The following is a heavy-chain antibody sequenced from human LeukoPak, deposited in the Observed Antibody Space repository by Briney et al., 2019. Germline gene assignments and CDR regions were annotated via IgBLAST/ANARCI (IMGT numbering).Heavy chain of an antibody. D-gene: IGHD3-10*02. Sequence: GGSLRLSCAASGFTFSSYEMNWVRQAPGKGLEWVSYISGRGSTIYYADSVKGRFTISRDNAKNSLYLQMNSLRAEDTAVYYCAELGITMIGGVWGKGTTVTISS. V-gene: IGHV3-48*03. CDR2: ISGRGSTI. J-gene: IGHJ6*04. CDR3: AELGITMIGGV. CDR1: GFTFSSYE.